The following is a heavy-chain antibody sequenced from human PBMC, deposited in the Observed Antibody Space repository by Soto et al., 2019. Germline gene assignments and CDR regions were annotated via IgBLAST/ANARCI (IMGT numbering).Heavy chain of an antibody. CDR2: INPQTGGT. Sequence: QMHLVQSGAEVKKPGASVKVSCKASGYTFIGYDIHWVRQAPGQGLQWLGWINPQTGGTSYALHFQGRVTTIRDTTISTVYMELTSLLSDYATVDYCARDVGAGWLQLDALDVWGIGTLVTVSS. V-gene: IGHV1-2*02. CDR3: ARDVGAGWLQLDALDV. J-gene: IGHJ3*01. CDR1: GYTFIGYD. D-gene: IGHD3-16*01.